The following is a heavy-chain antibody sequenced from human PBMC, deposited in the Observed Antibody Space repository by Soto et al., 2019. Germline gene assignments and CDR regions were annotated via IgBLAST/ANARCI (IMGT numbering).Heavy chain of an antibody. J-gene: IGHJ4*02. CDR3: ATRNYYDSSGYYYWYYFDF. Sequence: EVQLLESGGGFVQPGGSLRLSCAASGNTFSNYAMSWVRQAPGKGLEWVSVISGSGDSTYYAESVKGRFSISRDNSKNTLHLQMNSLGAEDTAVYYCATRNYYDSSGYYYWYYFDFWGQGTLVTVSS. CDR2: ISGSGDST. CDR1: GNTFSNYA. D-gene: IGHD3-22*01. V-gene: IGHV3-23*01.